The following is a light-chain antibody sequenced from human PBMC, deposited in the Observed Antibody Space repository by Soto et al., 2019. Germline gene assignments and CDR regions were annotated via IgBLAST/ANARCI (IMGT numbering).Light chain of an antibody. J-gene: IGKJ1*01. CDR1: QSITNW. Sequence: DIQMTQSPSTLPASVGDRFTITCRASQSITNWLAWYQLKPGKAPKLLIHGASNLHSGVSSRFTGSGSGTDFTLTITSLQPEDFATYYCQQYKSHWTFGQGTKVDIK. CDR2: GAS. CDR3: QQYKSHWT. V-gene: IGKV1-5*03.